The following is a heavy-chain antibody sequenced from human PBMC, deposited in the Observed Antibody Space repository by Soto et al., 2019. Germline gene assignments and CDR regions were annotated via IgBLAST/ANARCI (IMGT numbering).Heavy chain of an antibody. V-gene: IGHV3-20*04. CDR1: GFTFEEYG. CDR2: TNWDGDDT. J-gene: IGHJ4*02. D-gene: IGHD6-19*01. Sequence: EVQLVESGGGVVRPGGSLRLSCAASGFTFEEYGMTWVRQAPGQGLEWVAGTNWDGDDTGYGDSVKGRFIISRDNAKNSLYLQMNSLRVEDTAFYYCARGDIAVAVSRGYWGQGTLVTVSS. CDR3: ARGDIAVAVSRGY.